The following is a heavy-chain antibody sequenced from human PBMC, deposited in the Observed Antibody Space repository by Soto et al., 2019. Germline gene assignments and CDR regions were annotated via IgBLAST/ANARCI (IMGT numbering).Heavy chain of an antibody. CDR2: TYYRSKWYN. CDR1: GDSVSRNRAA. J-gene: IGHJ3*02. V-gene: IGHV6-1*01. D-gene: IGHD3-22*01. CDR3: ARGDYYDSSGYESREAFDI. Sequence: SQTLSLTCAISGDSVSRNRAAWNWIRQTPSRGLEWLGRTYYRSKWYNDYAVSVKSRITINPDTSKNQFSLQLNSVTPEDTAVYYCARGDYYDSSGYESREAFDIWGQGIMVTVSS.